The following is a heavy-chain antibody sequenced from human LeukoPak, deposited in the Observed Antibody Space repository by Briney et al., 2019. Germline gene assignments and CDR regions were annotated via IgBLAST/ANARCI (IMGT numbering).Heavy chain of an antibody. Sequence: SVKVSCKASGGTFSSYAISWVRQAPGQGLEWMGRIIPILGIANYAQKFQGRVTMTTDTSTSTAYMELRSLRSDDTAVYYCARVEYQLLYDYWGQGTLVTVSS. CDR1: GGTFSSYA. J-gene: IGHJ4*02. CDR3: ARVEYQLLYDY. CDR2: IIPILGIA. V-gene: IGHV1-69*04. D-gene: IGHD2-2*02.